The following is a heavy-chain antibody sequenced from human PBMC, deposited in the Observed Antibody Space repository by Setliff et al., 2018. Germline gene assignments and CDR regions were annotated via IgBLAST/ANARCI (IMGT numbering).Heavy chain of an antibody. CDR1: GFSFSSYA. CDR2: VNDNGRTT. CDR3: VRRGGTAGQGAFDI. V-gene: IGHV3-23*01. Sequence: PWGSLRLSCAASGFSFSSYAVSWVRQAPGKGLEWVSTVNDNGRTTYYPNSVKGQFTISRDNSKNTLYLQMNNLRAEDTALYYCVRRGGTAGQGAFDIWGQGTMVTVSS. D-gene: IGHD6-19*01. J-gene: IGHJ3*02.